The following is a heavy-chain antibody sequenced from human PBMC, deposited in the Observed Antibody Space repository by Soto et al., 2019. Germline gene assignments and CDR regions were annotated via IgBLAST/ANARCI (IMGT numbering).Heavy chain of an antibody. Sequence: GGSLRLSCAASGFTFSSYAMHWVRQAPGKGLEWVAVTSYDGSNKYYADSVKGRFTISRDNSKNTLYLQMNSLRAEDTAVYYCASYSRGYSYGYLQDYWGQGTLVTVSS. CDR1: GFTFSSYA. D-gene: IGHD5-18*01. V-gene: IGHV3-30-3*01. CDR2: TSYDGSNK. J-gene: IGHJ4*02. CDR3: ASYSRGYSYGYLQDY.